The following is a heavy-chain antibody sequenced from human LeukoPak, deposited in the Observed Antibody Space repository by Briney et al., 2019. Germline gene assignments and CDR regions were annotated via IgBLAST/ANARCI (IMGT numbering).Heavy chain of an antibody. J-gene: IGHJ4*02. CDR1: GGSVSGYY. D-gene: IGHD2-15*01. CDR3: ARIHRYCSGGACYVLDN. CDR2: VYYSGST. V-gene: IGHV4-59*02. Sequence: PSETLSLTCVVSGGSVSGYYWGWIQQPPGRGLEWIGYVYYSGSTNYNPSFKSRITISVDTSRNQFSLQLSSVTAADTAVYYCARIHRYCSGGACYVLDNWGQGTLVAVSS.